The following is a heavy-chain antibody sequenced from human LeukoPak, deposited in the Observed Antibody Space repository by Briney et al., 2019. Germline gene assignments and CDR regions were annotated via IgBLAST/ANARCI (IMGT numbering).Heavy chain of an antibody. Sequence: GGSLRLSCAASGFTFSNYAMIWVRQAPGKGLEWVSSISGRGGSTYYADSVKGRFTSSRDNSKNMLYLQMNSLRAEGTAVYYCAKGGGYGSGTYSEDWGQGILVTVSS. J-gene: IGHJ4*02. CDR2: ISGRGGST. D-gene: IGHD3-10*01. CDR1: GFTFSNYA. CDR3: AKGGGYGSGTYSED. V-gene: IGHV3-23*01.